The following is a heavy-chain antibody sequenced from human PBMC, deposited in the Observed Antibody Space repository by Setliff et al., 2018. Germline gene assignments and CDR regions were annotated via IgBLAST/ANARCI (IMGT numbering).Heavy chain of an antibody. CDR2: SSHSGST. J-gene: IGHJ6*02. CDR1: GESFSNNY. V-gene: IGHV4-34*01. Sequence: SETLSLTCSVYGESFSNNYWSWIRQPPGKGLEWIGESSHSGSTSYSPSLKSRLTMSVDTSKNQFSLQLTSVTAADTAIYFCARGPDLTAVGNEYFYGLDVWGRGATVTVSS. D-gene: IGHD6-19*01. CDR3: ARGPDLTAVGNEYFYGLDV.